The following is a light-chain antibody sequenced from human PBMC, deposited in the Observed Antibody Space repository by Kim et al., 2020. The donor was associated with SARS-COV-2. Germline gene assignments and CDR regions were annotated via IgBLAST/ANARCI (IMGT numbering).Light chain of an antibody. J-gene: IGKJ1*01. Sequence: GDRVTITCRASQAITSWLAWYQQTPGRAPKLLIYKASTLESGVPSRFSGSGTGTEFTLTISSLQPDDFATYYCQQYGSSPWTFGQGTKVDIK. CDR3: QQYGSSPWT. CDR1: QAITSW. CDR2: KAS. V-gene: IGKV1-5*03.